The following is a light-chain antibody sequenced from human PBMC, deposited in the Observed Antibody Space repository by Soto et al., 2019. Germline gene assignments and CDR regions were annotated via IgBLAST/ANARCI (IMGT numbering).Light chain of an antibody. CDR3: QPYDGGLSVNV. CDR2: GNS. Sequence: QAVLTQPPSVSGAPGQRVTISCTGSSSNIGAGYDVHWYQQLPGTAPKLLIYGNSNRPSGVPDRFSGSKSGTSASLAITGLKAEDEADYSCQPYDGGLSVNVFGTGTKVTVL. J-gene: IGLJ1*01. CDR1: SSNIGAGYD. V-gene: IGLV1-40*01.